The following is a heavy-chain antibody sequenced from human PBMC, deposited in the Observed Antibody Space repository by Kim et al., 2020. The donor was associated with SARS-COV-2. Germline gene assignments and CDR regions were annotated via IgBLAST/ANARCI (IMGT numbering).Heavy chain of an antibody. CDR2: LHSEGTTI. CDR1: GFYFTSHG. CDR3: ARDAYDFGFDP. V-gene: IGHV3-30*12. Sequence: GGSLRLSCAASGFYFTSHGMHWVRQTPGKGLEWVAHLHSEGTTIFDAESVRGRVTISRDNAKNTVYLQINSLRADDTAVYFCARDAYDFGFDPWGQGTLV. J-gene: IGHJ5*02. D-gene: IGHD3-3*01.